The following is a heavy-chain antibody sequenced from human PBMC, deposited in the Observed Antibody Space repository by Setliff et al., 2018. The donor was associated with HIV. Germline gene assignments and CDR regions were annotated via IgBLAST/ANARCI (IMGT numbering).Heavy chain of an antibody. V-gene: IGHV4-38-2*01. CDR2: VYHTGST. CDR3: ARSRASSGYYGVTGYGMDV. Sequence: SETLSLTCGVSGYSMSSGYYWGWIRQPPGKGLEWIGNVYHTGSTYYNPSLKSRVTISAATSKNQFSLKLNSVTTADTAVYYCARSRASSGYYGVTGYGMDVWGQGTTVTVSS. J-gene: IGHJ6*02. D-gene: IGHD3-22*01. CDR1: GYSMSSGYY.